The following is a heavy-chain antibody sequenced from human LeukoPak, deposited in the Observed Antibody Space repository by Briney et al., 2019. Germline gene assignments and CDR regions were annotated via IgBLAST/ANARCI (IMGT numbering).Heavy chain of an antibody. J-gene: IGHJ6*03. Sequence: PSETLSLTCSVSGGSISPYYWSWIRQPPGKGLEWIGYVSYRGHTNYNPSLESRVTISLDTSKNQFSVKLNSVTAADTGVYYCARQDPVYDILTGWGYYMDVWGKGTTVTISS. CDR3: ARQDPVYDILTGWGYYMDV. D-gene: IGHD3-9*01. V-gene: IGHV4-59*08. CDR2: VSYRGHT. CDR1: GGSISPYY.